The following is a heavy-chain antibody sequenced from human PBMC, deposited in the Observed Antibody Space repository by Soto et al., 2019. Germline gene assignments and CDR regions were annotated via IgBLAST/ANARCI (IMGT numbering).Heavy chain of an antibody. CDR2: ISYDGSNK. CDR1: GFTCSSYA. V-gene: IGHV3-30-3*01. Sequence: QVQLVESGGGVVQPGRSLRLSCAASGFTCSSYAMHWVRQAPGKGLEWVAVISYDGSNKYYADSVKGRFTISRDNSTNTLYLHMNSLRAEDTAVSYCARDPTGDGRYYFDSWGQGTLVTVSS. CDR3: ARDPTGDGRYYFDS. J-gene: IGHJ4*02.